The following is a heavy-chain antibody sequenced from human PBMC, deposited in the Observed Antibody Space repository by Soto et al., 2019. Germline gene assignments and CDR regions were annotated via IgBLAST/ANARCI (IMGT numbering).Heavy chain of an antibody. CDR1: GFTVSTNY. V-gene: IGHV3-53*01. Sequence: PGGSLRLSCAASGFTVSTNYMSWVRQAPGEGLEWVSVIYSDGSTHYSDSVKGRFNISRDNSKNTMYLQMNSLTVEDTAVYYCARDLWGTSSSYYWGLGTLVTVSS. D-gene: IGHD6-6*01. CDR2: IYSDGST. CDR3: ARDLWGTSSSYY. J-gene: IGHJ4*02.